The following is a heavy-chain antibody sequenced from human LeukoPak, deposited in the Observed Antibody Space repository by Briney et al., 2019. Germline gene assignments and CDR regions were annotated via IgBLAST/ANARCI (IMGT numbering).Heavy chain of an antibody. Sequence: GGSLRLSCAASGFTFRSYAMSWVRQAPGKGLEWVSGISGSGGSTYFADSVKGRFTISRDNSKNTLYRQMNSLRAEDTAVYNCARSPLLGYFDYWGQGTLVTVSS. CDR1: GFTFRSYA. V-gene: IGHV3-23*01. CDR3: ARSPLLGYFDY. CDR2: ISGSGGST. J-gene: IGHJ4*02. D-gene: IGHD7-27*01.